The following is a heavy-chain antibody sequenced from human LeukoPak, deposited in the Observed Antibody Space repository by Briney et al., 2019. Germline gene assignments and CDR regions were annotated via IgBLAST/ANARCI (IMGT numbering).Heavy chain of an antibody. J-gene: IGHJ4*02. CDR3: ARGLQPYGYYRDY. V-gene: IGHV4-34*01. Sequence: SETLSLTGAVYGGSVSDIYWSWHRHPQGKGREWIVEIIHSGRTYYNPSLKSRVTISVDTSKNPCSLKLNPVTAADTAVYYCARGLQPYGYYRDYWGQGTLVTVSS. CDR1: GGSVSDIY. D-gene: IGHD4-17*01. CDR2: IIHSGRT.